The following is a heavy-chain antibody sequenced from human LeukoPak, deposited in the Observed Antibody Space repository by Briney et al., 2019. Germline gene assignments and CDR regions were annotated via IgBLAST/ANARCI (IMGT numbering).Heavy chain of an antibody. D-gene: IGHD3-22*01. CDR3: TYVDYYDSSGYYYSLDY. CDR2: IYPGDSDT. J-gene: IGHJ4*02. CDR1: GYSFTSYW. Sequence: GESLKISCKGSGYSFTSYWIGWVRQMPGKGLEWMGIIYPGDSDTRYSPSFQGQVTISADKSISTAYLQWSSLKASDTAMYYCTYVDYYDSSGYYYSLDYWGQGTLVTVSS. V-gene: IGHV5-51*01.